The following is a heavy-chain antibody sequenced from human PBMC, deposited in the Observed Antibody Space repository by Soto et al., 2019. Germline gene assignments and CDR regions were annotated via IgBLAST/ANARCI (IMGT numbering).Heavy chain of an antibody. CDR3: ARAGGDYESFFDY. J-gene: IGHJ4*02. V-gene: IGHV3-30*03. CDR1: GFTFSSYG. CDR2: ISYDGSNK. Sequence: QVQLVESGGGVVQPGRSLRLSCAASGFTFSSYGMHWVRQAPGKGLEWVAVISYDGSNKYYADSVKGRFTISRDNSKNTLYLQMNSLRVEDTAVYYCARAGGDYESFFDYWGQGTLVTVSS. D-gene: IGHD4-17*01.